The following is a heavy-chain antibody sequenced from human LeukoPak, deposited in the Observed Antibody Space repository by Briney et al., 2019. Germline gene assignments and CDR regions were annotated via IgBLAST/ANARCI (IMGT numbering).Heavy chain of an antibody. J-gene: IGHJ4*02. CDR1: GYTFTSYA. V-gene: IGHV1-3*01. D-gene: IGHD6-13*01. CDR2: INAGNGNT. CDR3: GRGDSSSGYGGGGLDY. Sequence: ASVKVSCKASGYTFTSYAMHWVRQAPGQRLEWMGWINAGNGNTKYSQKFQGRVTITRDTSASTAYMELSSLRSEDTAVYYCGRGDSSSGYGGGGLDYWGQGTLVTVSS.